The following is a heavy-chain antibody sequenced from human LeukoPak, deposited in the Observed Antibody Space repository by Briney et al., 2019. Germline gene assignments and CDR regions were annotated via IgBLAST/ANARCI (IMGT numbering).Heavy chain of an antibody. CDR2: FYDSGST. Sequence: PSETLSLTCTVSGGSISSSSYYWDWIRQPPGKGLEWIGNFYDSGSTYYNPSLKSRVTISGDTSKNQFSLKLNSVTAADTAVYYCARHPRAGYSAYENAFDIWGQGTMVTVSS. D-gene: IGHD5-12*01. CDR1: GGSISSSSYY. V-gene: IGHV4-39*01. J-gene: IGHJ3*02. CDR3: ARHPRAGYSAYENAFDI.